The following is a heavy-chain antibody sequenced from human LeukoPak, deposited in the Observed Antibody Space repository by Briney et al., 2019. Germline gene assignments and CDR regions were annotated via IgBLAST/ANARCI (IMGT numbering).Heavy chain of an antibody. D-gene: IGHD6-19*01. CDR1: GYSFTSYW. CDR2: IYPGDSDT. V-gene: IGHV5-51*01. CDR3: ARPGSSGWYAGAFDI. Sequence: GESLKISCKGSGYSFTSYWIGWVRQMPGKGLEWMGIIYPGDSDTRYSPSFQGQVTISADKSISTAYLQWSSLKASDTAMYYCARPGSSGWYAGAFDIWGQGTMVTVSS. J-gene: IGHJ3*02.